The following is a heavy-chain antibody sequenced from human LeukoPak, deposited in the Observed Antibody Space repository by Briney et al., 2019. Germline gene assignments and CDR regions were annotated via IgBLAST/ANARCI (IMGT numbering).Heavy chain of an antibody. J-gene: IGHJ4*02. CDR1: GGTFSSYA. D-gene: IGHD4-17*01. Sequence: GASLKVSCKASGGTFSSYAISWVRQAPGQGLEWMGGIIPIFGTANYAQKFQGRVTITAVESTSTAYMELSSLRSEDTAVYYCASGEDGDYALYWGQGTLVTVSS. V-gene: IGHV1-69*13. CDR3: ASGEDGDYALY. CDR2: IIPIFGTA.